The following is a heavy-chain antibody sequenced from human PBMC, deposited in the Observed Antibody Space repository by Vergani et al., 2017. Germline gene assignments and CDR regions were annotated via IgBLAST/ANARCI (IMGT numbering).Heavy chain of an antibody. Sequence: QVQLVESGGGVVQPGRSLRLSCAASGFTFSSYGMHWVRQAPGKGLEWVAVISYDGSNKYYADSVQGRFTISRDNSKNTLYLQMNSLRAEDTAVYYCANEVRGSSGYYYDVGCFDYWGQGTLVTVSS. CDR3: ANEVRGSSGYYYDVGCFDY. D-gene: IGHD3-22*01. CDR1: GFTFSSYG. J-gene: IGHJ4*02. CDR2: ISYDGSNK. V-gene: IGHV3-30*18.